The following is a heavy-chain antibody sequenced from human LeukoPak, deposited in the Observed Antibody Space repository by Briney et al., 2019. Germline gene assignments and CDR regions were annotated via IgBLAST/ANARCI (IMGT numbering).Heavy chain of an antibody. D-gene: IGHD3-16*02. CDR1: GFTFSSYW. V-gene: IGHV3-74*01. J-gene: IGHJ4*02. CDR3: ARGIGDYVWGSYRPPFGY. Sequence: GGSLRLSCAASGFTFSSYWMHWVRQAPGKGLVWVSRINSDGSSTSYADSVKGRFTISRDNAKNTLYLQMNSLRAEDTAVYYCARGIGDYVWGSYRPPFGYWGQGTLVTVSS. CDR2: INSDGSST.